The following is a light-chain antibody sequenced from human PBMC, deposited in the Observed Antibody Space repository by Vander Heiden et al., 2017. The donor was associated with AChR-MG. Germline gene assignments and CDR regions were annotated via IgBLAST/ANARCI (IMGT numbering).Light chain of an antibody. V-gene: IGLV2-14*03. Sequence: QSALTQPASVSGSPGQSLTISCTGTSNDVGGYNYVSWYQQHPGRAPKLMIYDVSNRPSGVSNRFSGSKSGNTASLTISGLQAEDEANYYCSSYTSSNTLVFGGGTKLTVL. J-gene: IGLJ2*01. CDR3: SSYTSSNTLV. CDR1: SNDVGGYNY. CDR2: DVS.